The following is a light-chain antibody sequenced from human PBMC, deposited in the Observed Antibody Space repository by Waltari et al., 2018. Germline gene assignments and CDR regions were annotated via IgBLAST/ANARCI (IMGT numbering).Light chain of an antibody. J-gene: IGLJ2*01. Sequence: QSVLTQPPSASGTPGQGVTIPCSGSRSNTGTNTVNWSQQLPGTAPKVLMYSNNHRPSGVPDRFSGSKSGTSASLAVSGLQSEDEGDYYCATWDDSLNGVVFGGGTKLTVL. CDR1: RSNTGTNT. V-gene: IGLV1-44*01. CDR3: ATWDDSLNGVV. CDR2: SNN.